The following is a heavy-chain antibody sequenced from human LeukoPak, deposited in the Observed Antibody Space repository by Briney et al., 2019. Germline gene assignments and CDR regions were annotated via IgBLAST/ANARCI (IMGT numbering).Heavy chain of an antibody. J-gene: IGHJ3*02. CDR3: AKEGGTYYKAFII. V-gene: IGHV3-9*03. D-gene: IGHD1-26*01. CDR1: GFTFDDYA. Sequence: GGSLRLSCAASGFTFDDYAMHWVRQAPGKGLEWVSGISWNSGSIGYADSVKGRFTISRDNAKNSLYLQMNSLRAEDMALYYCAKEGGTYYKAFIIWGQGTMVTVSS. CDR2: ISWNSGSI.